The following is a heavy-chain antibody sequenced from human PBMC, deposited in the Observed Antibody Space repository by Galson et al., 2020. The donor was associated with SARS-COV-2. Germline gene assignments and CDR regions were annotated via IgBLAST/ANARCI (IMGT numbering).Heavy chain of an antibody. Sequence: SETLSLTCTVSGGSISSGSYYWGWIRQSPGKGLEWIGSIYYSGSTFYNPSLKSRVTISVDTSKNQFSLRLSSVAATDTAVYYCARPFYYGSGSYYNRVFDPWGQGTLVTVSS. CDR3: ARPFYYGSGSYYNRVFDP. D-gene: IGHD3-10*01. CDR2: IYYSGST. V-gene: IGHV4-39*01. CDR1: GGSISSGSYY. J-gene: IGHJ5*02.